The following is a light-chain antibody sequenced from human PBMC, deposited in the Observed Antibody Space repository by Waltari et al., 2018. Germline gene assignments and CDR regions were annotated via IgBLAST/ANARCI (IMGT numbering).Light chain of an antibody. J-gene: IGKJ4*01. CDR3: QQRFTWPPFT. V-gene: IGKV3-11*01. CDR1: QTISTY. CDR2: DAS. Sequence: IVVTQSPAALSLSPGERATLSCRASQTISTYLAWYQQKPGQAPRLLIYDASKRAPAIPVRFSGSGYGTDFTLTINSLEPEDFAVYYCQQRFTWPPFTFGRGTKIEIK.